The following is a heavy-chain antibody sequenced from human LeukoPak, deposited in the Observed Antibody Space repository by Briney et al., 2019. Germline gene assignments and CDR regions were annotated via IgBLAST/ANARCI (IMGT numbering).Heavy chain of an antibody. Sequence: GGSLRLSCAASGFTFRSYSMNWVRQAPGKGLEWVSYISSSSTIYYADSVEGRFTISRDNAKNSLYLQMNSLRDEDTAVYYCASTEAADFDYWGQGTLVTVSS. CDR3: ASTEAADFDY. J-gene: IGHJ4*02. D-gene: IGHD6-19*01. V-gene: IGHV3-48*02. CDR1: GFTFRSYS. CDR2: ISSSSTI.